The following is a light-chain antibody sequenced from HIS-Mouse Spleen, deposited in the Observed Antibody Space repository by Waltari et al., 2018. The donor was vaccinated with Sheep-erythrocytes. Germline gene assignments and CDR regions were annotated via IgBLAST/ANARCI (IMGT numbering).Light chain of an antibody. CDR2: DAS. CDR1: QGISSA. J-gene: IGKJ4*01. Sequence: AIQLTQSPSSLSASVGDRVTITCRACQGISSALAWYQQKPGKAPKLLIYDASSLESGLPSRFSGSGSATDFTLTISSLQPEDFATYYCQQFNSYPPALTFGGGTKVEIK. CDR3: QQFNSYPPALT. V-gene: IGKV1-13*02.